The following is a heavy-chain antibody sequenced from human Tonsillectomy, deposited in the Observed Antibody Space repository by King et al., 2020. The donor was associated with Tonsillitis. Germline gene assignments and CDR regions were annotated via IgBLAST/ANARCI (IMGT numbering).Heavy chain of an antibody. CDR2: MSYDGSNK. Sequence: VQLVESGGGVVQPGRSLRLSCAASGFTFSSYAMHWVRQAPGKGLEWVAVMSYDGSNKYFADSVKGRFTLSRDNSKSTLYLQMNTLRAEDTAVYYCARDRFRYCSSPSCYGALDYWGQGTLVTVSS. D-gene: IGHD2-2*01. J-gene: IGHJ4*02. V-gene: IGHV3-30-3*01. CDR3: ARDRFRYCSSPSCYGALDY. CDR1: GFTFSSYA.